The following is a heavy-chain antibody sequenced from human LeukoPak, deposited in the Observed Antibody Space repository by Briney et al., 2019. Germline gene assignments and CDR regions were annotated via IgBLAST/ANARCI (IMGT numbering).Heavy chain of an antibody. CDR3: ASSKWELLDF. Sequence: PSETLSLTCAVYGGSFSGYYWSWIRQPPGKGLEWIGEINHSGSTNYNPSLKSRVTISVDTSKNQFSLKLSSVTAADTAVYYCASSKWELLDFWGQGTLVTVSS. CDR2: INHSGST. D-gene: IGHD1-26*01. V-gene: IGHV4-34*01. J-gene: IGHJ4*02. CDR1: GGSFSGYY.